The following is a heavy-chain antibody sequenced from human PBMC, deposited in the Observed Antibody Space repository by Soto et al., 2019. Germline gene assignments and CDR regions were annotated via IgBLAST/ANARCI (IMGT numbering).Heavy chain of an antibody. J-gene: IGHJ4*02. D-gene: IGHD3-10*01. CDR2: ITAYNGDA. Sequence: ASVKVSCKVSGYTLTNYGIGWVRQAPGQGLEWMGWITAYNGDANYAQKLQGRVTMTTDTSMSTAYMELRSLRSDDTAVYYCARGMIRGINYYFDFWGQGALVTVSS. CDR3: ARGMIRGINYYFDF. CDR1: GYTLTNYG. V-gene: IGHV1-18*01.